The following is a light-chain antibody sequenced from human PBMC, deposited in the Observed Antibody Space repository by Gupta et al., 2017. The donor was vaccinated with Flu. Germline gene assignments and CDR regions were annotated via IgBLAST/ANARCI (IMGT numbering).Light chain of an antibody. CDR1: SYNIGNNY. J-gene: IGLJ3*02. CDR3: EAWDGSLSAWV. Sequence: QSVLTQPPSVSPATGQKFTISCSGSSYNIGNNYVSWYQQFPGTAPKLLVYDNNKRPSGIPDRFSASKSGTSAALGITGLQSGDEADYYCEAWDGSLSAWVFGGGTKLTVL. CDR2: DNN. V-gene: IGLV1-51*01.